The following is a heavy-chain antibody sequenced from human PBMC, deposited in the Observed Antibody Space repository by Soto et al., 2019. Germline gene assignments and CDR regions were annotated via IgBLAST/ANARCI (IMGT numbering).Heavy chain of an antibody. D-gene: IGHD3-3*01. Sequence: ASVKVSCKASGYTFTGYYMHWVRQAPGQGLEWMGWINPNSGGTNYAQKFQGWVTMTRDTSISTAYMELSRLRSDDTAVYYCARGVGSSGSIFGVVAKPYYYYMDVWGKGTTVTVSS. CDR1: GYTFTGYY. V-gene: IGHV1-2*04. CDR3: ARGVGSSGSIFGVVAKPYYYYMDV. J-gene: IGHJ6*03. CDR2: INPNSGGT.